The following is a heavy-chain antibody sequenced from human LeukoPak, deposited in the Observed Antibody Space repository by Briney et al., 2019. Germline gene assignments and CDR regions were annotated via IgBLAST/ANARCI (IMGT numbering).Heavy chain of an antibody. CDR3: AKDKSSGYWDY. CDR2: IRCDGSNK. CDR1: GFTFSSYG. Sequence: GGSLRLSCAASGFTFSSYGMHWARQAPGRGLEGVAFIRCDGSNKYYADSVKGRFTISRDNSKNTLYLQMNSLRAEDTAVYYCAKDKSSGYWDYWGQGTLVTVSS. D-gene: IGHD3-22*01. J-gene: IGHJ4*02. V-gene: IGHV3-30*02.